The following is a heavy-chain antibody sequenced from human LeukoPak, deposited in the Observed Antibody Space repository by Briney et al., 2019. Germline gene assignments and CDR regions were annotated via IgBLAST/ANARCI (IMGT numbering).Heavy chain of an antibody. CDR1: GYTFTSYG. CDR2: ISAYNGNT. CDR3: ASVVGLEWPGGWFDP. J-gene: IGHJ5*02. D-gene: IGHD3-3*01. V-gene: IGHV1-18*01. Sequence: ASVKVSCKASGYTFTSYGISWVRRAPGQGLEWMGWISAYNGNTNYAQKLQGRVTMTTDTSTSTAYMELRSLRSDDTAVYYCASVVGLEWPGGWFDPWGQGTLVTVSS.